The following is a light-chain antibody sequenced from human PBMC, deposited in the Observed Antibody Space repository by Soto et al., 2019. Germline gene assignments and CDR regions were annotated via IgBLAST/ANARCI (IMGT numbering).Light chain of an antibody. CDR3: GSYEGSNIV. CDR1: SSDVVGYNS. Sequence: QSALTQPPSSPGSPGQSVTISCTGTSSDVVGYNSVSWYQQHAGKAPKLLIYEVAKRPSGVHARFSCSKSANTASLTVSGLQAEYEADYFCGSYEGSNIVFGGGTKPTVL. CDR2: EVA. J-gene: IGLJ2*01. V-gene: IGLV2-8*01.